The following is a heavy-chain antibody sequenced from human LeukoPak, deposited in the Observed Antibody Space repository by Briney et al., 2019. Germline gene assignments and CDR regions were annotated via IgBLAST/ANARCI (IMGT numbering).Heavy chain of an antibody. CDR3: ARHPRGDYCSSTSCYYPSWFDP. V-gene: IGHV4-39*01. CDR2: IYYSGST. J-gene: IGHJ5*02. CDR1: GGSISSSGYY. Sequence: KPSETLSLTCTVSGGSISSSGYYWGWIRQPPGKGLEWIGSIYYSGSTYYNPSLKSRVTISVDTSKNQFSLKLSSVTAADTAVYYCARHPRGDYCSSTSCYYPSWFDPWGQGTLVTVSS. D-gene: IGHD2-2*01.